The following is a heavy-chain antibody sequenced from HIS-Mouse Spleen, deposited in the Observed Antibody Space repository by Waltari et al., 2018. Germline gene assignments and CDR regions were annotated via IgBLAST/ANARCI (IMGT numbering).Heavy chain of an antibody. CDR3: ARDFHDFWSGYYGGDKKHDAFDI. CDR2: IYTSGST. J-gene: IGHJ3*02. D-gene: IGHD3-3*01. CDR1: GGSISSYY. V-gene: IGHV4-4*07. Sequence: QVQLQESGPGLVKPSETLSLTCTVSGGSISSYYWSWIRQPAGKGLEWIGRIYTSGSTNHNPSLTSRVTMSVDTSKNQFSLKLSSVTAADTAVYYCARDFHDFWSGYYGGDKKHDAFDIWGQGTMVTVSS.